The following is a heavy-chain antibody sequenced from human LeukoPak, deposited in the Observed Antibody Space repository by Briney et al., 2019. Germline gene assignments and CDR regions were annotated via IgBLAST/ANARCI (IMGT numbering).Heavy chain of an antibody. J-gene: IGHJ4*02. CDR2: IYPSGST. D-gene: IGHD5-18*01. CDR3: ARLGYTYGYAFDA. Sequence: PSETLSLTCGVSGGSISSYFWSWIRQPAGKGLEWIGRIYPSGSTNYNPSLKSRVTMSLGTSKSQFSLKLSSVIAADTAVCYCARLGYTYGYAFDAWGQGTLVTVSS. V-gene: IGHV4-4*07. CDR1: GGSISSYF.